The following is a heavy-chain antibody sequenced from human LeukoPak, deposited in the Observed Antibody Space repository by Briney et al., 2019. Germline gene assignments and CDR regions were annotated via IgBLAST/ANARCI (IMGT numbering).Heavy chain of an antibody. V-gene: IGHV3-49*04. Sequence: GRSLRLSCTASGFTFGDYAMSWVRQAPGKGLEWVGFIRSKAYGGTTEYAASVKGRFTISRDDSKGIAYMQMNSLKTEDTAVYYCTRDLKNLGNYYYYGMGVWGKGTTVTVSS. J-gene: IGHJ6*04. D-gene: IGHD1-7*01. CDR3: TRDLKNLGNYYYYGMGV. CDR2: IRSKAYGGTT. CDR1: GFTFGDYA.